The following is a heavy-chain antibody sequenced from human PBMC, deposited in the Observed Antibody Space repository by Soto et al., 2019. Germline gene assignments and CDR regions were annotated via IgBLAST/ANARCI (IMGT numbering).Heavy chain of an antibody. CDR2: IYYSGST. Sequence: SETLSLTCTVSGGSISSSSYYWGWIRQPPGKGLEWIGSIYYSGSTYYNPSLKSRVTISVDTSKNQFSLKLSSVTAADTAVYYCARPLVDTIFGPPRAVFDPWGQGTLVTVSS. V-gene: IGHV4-39*01. D-gene: IGHD3-3*01. CDR1: GGSISSSSYY. J-gene: IGHJ5*02. CDR3: ARPLVDTIFGPPRAVFDP.